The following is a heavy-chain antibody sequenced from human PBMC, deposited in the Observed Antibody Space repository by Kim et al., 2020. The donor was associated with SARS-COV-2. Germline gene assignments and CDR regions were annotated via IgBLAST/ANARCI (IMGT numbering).Heavy chain of an antibody. J-gene: IGHJ5*02. D-gene: IGHD2-2*01. Sequence: NHNPALKSRVTISVDTSKNQFSLKLSSVTAADTAVYYCARSQLLSGRFDPWGQGTLVTVSS. CDR3: ARSQLLSGRFDP. V-gene: IGHV4-59*01.